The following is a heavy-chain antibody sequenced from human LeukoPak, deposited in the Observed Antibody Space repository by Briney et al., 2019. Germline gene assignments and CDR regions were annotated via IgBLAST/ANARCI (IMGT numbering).Heavy chain of an antibody. J-gene: IGHJ4*02. V-gene: IGHV4-34*01. CDR1: GGSISSYY. Sequence: PSETLSLTCTVSGGSISSYYWSWIRQPPGKGLEWIGEINHSGSTNYNPSLKSRVTISVDTSKNQFSLKLSSVTAADTAVYYCARGVVAYNYFDYWGQGTLVTVSS. CDR3: ARGVVAYNYFDY. D-gene: IGHD2-15*01. CDR2: INHSGST.